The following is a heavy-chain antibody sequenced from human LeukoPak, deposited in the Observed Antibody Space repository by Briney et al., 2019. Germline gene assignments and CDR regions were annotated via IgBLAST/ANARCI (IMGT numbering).Heavy chain of an antibody. D-gene: IGHD2-2*01. CDR2: ISVSAGST. V-gene: IGHV3-23*01. Sequence: PGGSLKLSCAASGFTFSTYAMSWVRQAPGKGLEWVSAISVSAGSTYYADSVKGRFTISRDNSKNTLYLQMDSLRAEDTAVYYCARGYSSTLFDYWGQGTLVTVSS. J-gene: IGHJ4*02. CDR3: ARGYSSTLFDY. CDR1: GFTFSTYA.